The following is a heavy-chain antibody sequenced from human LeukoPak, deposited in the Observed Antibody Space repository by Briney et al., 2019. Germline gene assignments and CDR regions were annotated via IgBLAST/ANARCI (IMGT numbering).Heavy chain of an antibody. CDR1: GDSINGFY. CDR3: ASSKTPWIQLWFFDI. CDR2: IYYSGNT. D-gene: IGHD5-18*01. V-gene: IGHV4-59*01. J-gene: IGHJ3*02. Sequence: SETLSLTCTVSGDSINGFYWNWIRQPPGKGLEWIGYIYYSGNTNYNPSLKGRVTMSVDTSTNQFSLKLSSVTAADTAVYYCASSKTPWIQLWFFDIWGQGTMVTVSS.